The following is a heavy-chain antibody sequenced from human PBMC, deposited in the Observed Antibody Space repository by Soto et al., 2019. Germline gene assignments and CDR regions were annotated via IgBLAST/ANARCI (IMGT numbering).Heavy chain of an antibody. V-gene: IGHV4-59*11. Sequence: TLVTLSHTYPVAGGSSIDHYGIWLRQPQGEGMEWIGYIFYSGSTTYNNNPSLKSRVTISVDTSKNQFSLSLSSVTAADTAVYYCARMRSSGWSPAFWGQGTLVTVS. CDR1: GGSSIDHY. CDR2: IFYSGST. CDR3: ARMRSSGWSPAF. J-gene: IGHJ4*02. D-gene: IGHD6-19*01.